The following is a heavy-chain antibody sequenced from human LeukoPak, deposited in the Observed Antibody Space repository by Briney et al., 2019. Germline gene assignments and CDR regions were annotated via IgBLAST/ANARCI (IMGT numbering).Heavy chain of an antibody. J-gene: IGHJ4*02. CDR1: GFTFSSYG. D-gene: IGHD3-22*01. Sequence: GGSLRLSCAASGFTFSSYGMHWVRQAPGKGLEWVAFIRYDGSNKYYTDSVKGRFTISRDNAKNSLYLQMNSLRAEDTAVYYCARDKDDPWGIVVVTPDYWGQGTLVTVSS. CDR3: ARDKDDPWGIVVVTPDY. CDR2: IRYDGSNK. V-gene: IGHV3-30*02.